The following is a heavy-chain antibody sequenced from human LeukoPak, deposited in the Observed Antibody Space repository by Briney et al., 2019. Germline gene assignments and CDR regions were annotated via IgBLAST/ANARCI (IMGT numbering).Heavy chain of an antibody. J-gene: IGHJ4*02. CDR1: GGSISSYY. Sequence: SETLSLTCTVSGGSISSYYWSWIRQPPGKGLEWIGYIYYSGSTYYNPSLKSRVTISVDTSKNQFSLKLSSVTAADTAVYYCARDYRMIMMVDWGQGTLVIVSS. V-gene: IGHV4-59*12. CDR2: IYYSGST. D-gene: IGHD3-22*01. CDR3: ARDYRMIMMVD.